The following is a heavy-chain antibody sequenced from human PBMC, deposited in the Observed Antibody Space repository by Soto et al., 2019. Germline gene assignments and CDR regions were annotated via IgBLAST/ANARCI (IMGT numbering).Heavy chain of an antibody. CDR1: GFTFSSYG. CDR3: AILMESITMVRGVTGLYGMDV. V-gene: IGHV3-30*03. CDR2: ISYDGSNK. D-gene: IGHD3-10*01. Sequence: GGSLRLSCAASGFTFSSYGMHWVRQAPGKGLEWVAVISYDGSNKYYADSVKGRFTISRDNSKNTLYLQMNSLRAEDTAVYYCAILMESITMVRGVTGLYGMDVWGQGTTVTVSS. J-gene: IGHJ6*02.